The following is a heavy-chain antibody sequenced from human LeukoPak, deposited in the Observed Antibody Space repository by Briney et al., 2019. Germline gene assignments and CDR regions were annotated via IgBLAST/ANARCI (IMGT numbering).Heavy chain of an antibody. Sequence: GGSLRLSCAASGFXFTDYWIHWARQTPGKGRVWVSRITIDGSDTTYADSVKGRFTISRDNAKKSLYLQMNSLKAEDTAVYFCARGRNTDFWGQGTLVTVSS. V-gene: IGHV3-74*01. J-gene: IGHJ4*02. CDR1: GFXFTDYW. CDR2: ITIDGSDT. D-gene: IGHD3-16*02. CDR3: ARGRNTDF.